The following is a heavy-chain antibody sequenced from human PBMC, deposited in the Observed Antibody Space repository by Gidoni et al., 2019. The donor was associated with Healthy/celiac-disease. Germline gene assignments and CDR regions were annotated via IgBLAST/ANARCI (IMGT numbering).Heavy chain of an antibody. J-gene: IGHJ3*02. Sequence: QVQLVESGRGVVQPGRSLRLSCAASGFTFSSYGLHWVRQAPGKGLEWVAVISYDGSNKYYADSVKGRFTISRDNSKNTLYLQMNSLRAEDTAVYYCASIVVVVAADDAFDIWGQGTMVTVSS. CDR2: ISYDGSNK. D-gene: IGHD2-15*01. V-gene: IGHV3-30*03. CDR1: GFTFSSYG. CDR3: ASIVVVVAADDAFDI.